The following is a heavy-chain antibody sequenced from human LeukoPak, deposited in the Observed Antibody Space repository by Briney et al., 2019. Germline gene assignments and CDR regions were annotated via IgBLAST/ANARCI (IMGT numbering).Heavy chain of an antibody. V-gene: IGHV4-39*07. CDR2: IYHSGST. J-gene: IGHJ4*02. D-gene: IGHD4-11*01. CDR1: GGSISSSSYY. CDR3: ASLNSNPDY. Sequence: PSETLSLTCTVSGGSISSSSYYWGWIRQPPGKGLEWIGSIYHSGSTNYNPSLKSRVTISVDKSKNQFSLKLSSVTAADTAVYYCASLNSNPDYWGQGTLVTVSS.